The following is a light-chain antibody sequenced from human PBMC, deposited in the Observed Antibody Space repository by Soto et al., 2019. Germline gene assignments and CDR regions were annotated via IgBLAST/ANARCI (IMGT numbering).Light chain of an antibody. V-gene: IGLV1-44*01. CDR1: SSNIGSNA. J-gene: IGLJ1*01. CDR3: AAWDDSLIGYV. CDR2: NNN. Sequence: QSVLTQPPSTSGTPGQRVTISCSGSSSNIGSNAVSWCQQLPGTAPKPLIYNNNQRPSGVPDRFSGSKSGTSAFLAISGLQSEDEADYYCAAWDDSLIGYVFGTGTKVTVL.